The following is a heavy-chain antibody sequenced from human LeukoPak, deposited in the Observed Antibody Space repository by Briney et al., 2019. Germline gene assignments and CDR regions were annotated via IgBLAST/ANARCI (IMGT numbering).Heavy chain of an antibody. V-gene: IGHV3-30-3*01. CDR3: ARERSTVTTFDY. CDR1: GFTFSSYA. D-gene: IGHD4-17*01. J-gene: IGHJ4*02. Sequence: GGSLRLSCAASGFTFSSYAMHWVRQAPGKGLEWVAVISYDGSNKYYADSVKGRFTISRDNSKNTLYLQMNSLRAEDAAVYYCARERSTVTTFDYWGQGTLVTVSS. CDR2: ISYDGSNK.